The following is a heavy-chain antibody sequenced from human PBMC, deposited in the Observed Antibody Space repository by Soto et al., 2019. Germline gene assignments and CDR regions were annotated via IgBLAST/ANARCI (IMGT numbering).Heavy chain of an antibody. D-gene: IGHD3-16*01. CDR3: VMVDNYVTPTPQDV. CDR1: GYIFVNYG. CDR2: ISPYTGNT. Sequence: QVQLVQSGDEVKKPGASVKVSCKASGYIFVNYGIAWVRQAHGQGLEWMGWISPYTGNTHSATKVQGRHTMTTDTSTSTAYMDLGSLTSDDTAVYYCVMVDNYVTPTPQDVWGQGTTVTVSS. J-gene: IGHJ6*02. V-gene: IGHV1-18*01.